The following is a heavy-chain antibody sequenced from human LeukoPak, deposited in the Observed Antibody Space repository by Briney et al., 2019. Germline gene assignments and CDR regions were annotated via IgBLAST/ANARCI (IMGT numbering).Heavy chain of an antibody. CDR2: IYSGGST. J-gene: IGHJ3*02. CDR3: ARAPTRNAFDI. Sequence: GGSLKLSCAASGFTVSSNYMSWVRQAPGQGLEWVSVIYSGGSTYYADSVKGRFTISRDNSKNTLYLQMNSLRAEDTAVYYCARAPTRNAFDIWGQGTMVTVSS. V-gene: IGHV3-53*01. CDR1: GFTVSSNY.